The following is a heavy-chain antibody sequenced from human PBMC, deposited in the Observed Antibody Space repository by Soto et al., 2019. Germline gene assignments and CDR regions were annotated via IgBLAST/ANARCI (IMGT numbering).Heavy chain of an antibody. J-gene: IGHJ5*02. CDR2: IWYDGSNK. CDR1: GFTFSSYG. Sequence: QVQLVESGGGVVQPGRSLRLSCAASGFTFSSYGMHWVRQAPGKGLEWVAVIWYDGSNKYYADSVKGRFTISRDNSKNTLYLQMNSLRAEDTAVYYCARDLPSSSGWSPGWFDTWGQGTLVTDSS. V-gene: IGHV3-33*01. CDR3: ARDLPSSSGWSPGWFDT. D-gene: IGHD6-19*01.